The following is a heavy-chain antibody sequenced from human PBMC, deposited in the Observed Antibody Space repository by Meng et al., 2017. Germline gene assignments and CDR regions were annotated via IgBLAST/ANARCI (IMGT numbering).Heavy chain of an antibody. V-gene: IGHV7-4-1*02. CDR2: INTNTGNP. CDR1: GYSFTSYA. CDR3: AREGRVDFDY. J-gene: IGHJ4*02. Sequence: QVELVQSGSELKKPWSSGMVSGKASGYSFTSYAMNWVRQAPGQGLEWMGWINTNTGNPTYAQGFTGRFVFSLDTSVSTAYLQISSLKAEDTAVYYCAREGRVDFDYWGQGTLVTVSS. D-gene: IGHD1-26*01.